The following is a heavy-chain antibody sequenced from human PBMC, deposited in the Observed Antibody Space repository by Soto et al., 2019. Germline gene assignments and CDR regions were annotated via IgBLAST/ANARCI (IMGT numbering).Heavy chain of an antibody. J-gene: IGHJ4*02. V-gene: IGHV1-3*04. CDR2: INTGSGNT. Sequence: ASMKVSCKVSGYTFPTSGIHLVRQAPGQRLEWMGWINTGSGNTKYSENFQGRVTITWDTSASTVYMELRSLRADDTAIYYCARDHAGSGWFRFDYWGLGTLVTVSS. CDR1: GYTFPTSG. D-gene: IGHD6-19*01. CDR3: ARDHAGSGWFRFDY.